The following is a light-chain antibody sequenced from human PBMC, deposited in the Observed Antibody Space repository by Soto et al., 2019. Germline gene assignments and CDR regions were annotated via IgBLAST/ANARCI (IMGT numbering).Light chain of an antibody. CDR1: SSDVGGYNY. Sequence: QSALTQPASVSGSPGQSITISCTGTSSDVGGYNYVSWYQLHPGKAPKLILYEVTNRPSGVSDRFSGSKSGNTASLTISGLQAEDEADYYCSSYTSSTAYVFATGTKVTV. CDR2: EVT. J-gene: IGLJ1*01. CDR3: SSYTSSTAYV. V-gene: IGLV2-14*01.